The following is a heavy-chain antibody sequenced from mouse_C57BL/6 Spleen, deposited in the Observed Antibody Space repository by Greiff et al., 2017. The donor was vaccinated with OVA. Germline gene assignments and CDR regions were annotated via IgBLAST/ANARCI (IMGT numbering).Heavy chain of an antibody. CDR1: GFTFSSYA. D-gene: IGHD1-1*01. J-gene: IGHJ1*03. CDR3: ARDSYGSPYFDV. Sequence: EVQGVESGGGLVKPGGSLKLSCAASGFTFSSYAMSWVRQTPEKRLEWVATISDGGSYTYYPDNVKGRFTISRDNAKNNLYLQMSHLKSEDTAMYYCARDSYGSPYFDVWGTGTTVTVSS. CDR2: ISDGGSYT. V-gene: IGHV5-4*01.